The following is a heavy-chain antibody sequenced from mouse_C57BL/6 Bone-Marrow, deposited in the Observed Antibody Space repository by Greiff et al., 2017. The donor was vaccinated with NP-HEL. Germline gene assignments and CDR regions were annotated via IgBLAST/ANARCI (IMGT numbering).Heavy chain of an antibody. V-gene: IGHV1-82*01. D-gene: IGHD2-5*01. CDR2: IYPGDGDT. Sequence: QVHVKQSGPELVKPGASVKISCKASGYAFTSSWMNWVKQRPGKGLEWIGRIYPGDGDTNYNGKFKGKATLIADKSSSTAYMQLSSLTSEYSAVYFCARSGSYYSIYFDYGGQGTTLTVSS. J-gene: IGHJ2*01. CDR1: GYAFTSSW. CDR3: ARSGSYYSIYFDY.